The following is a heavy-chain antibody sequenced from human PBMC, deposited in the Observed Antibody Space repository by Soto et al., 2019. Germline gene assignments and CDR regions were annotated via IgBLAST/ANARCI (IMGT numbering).Heavy chain of an antibody. J-gene: IGHJ4*02. Sequence: TLSLTCAVSGGSISSGGYSWSWIRQPPGKGLEWIGYIYHSGSSHYNTSLKSRVAISLDTSKSQFSLKLTSVTATDTALYYCARVRREYDNSGPVDYWGQGTLVTVSS. CDR1: GGSISSGGYS. CDR3: ARVRREYDNSGPVDY. V-gene: IGHV4-30-2*01. D-gene: IGHD3-22*01. CDR2: IYHSGSS.